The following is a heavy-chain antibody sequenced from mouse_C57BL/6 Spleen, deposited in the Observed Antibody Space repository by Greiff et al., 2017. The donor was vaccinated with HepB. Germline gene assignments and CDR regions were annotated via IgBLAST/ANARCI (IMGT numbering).Heavy chain of an antibody. J-gene: IGHJ4*01. V-gene: IGHV6-3*01. CDR1: GFTFSNYW. Sequence: EVKLVESGGGLVQPGGSMKLSCVASGFTFSNYWMNWVRQSPEKGLEWVAQIRLKSDNYATHYAESVKGRFTISRDDSKSSVYLQMNNLRAEDTGIYYCTSYPLYAMDYWGQGTSVTVSS. D-gene: IGHD1-1*01. CDR2: IRLKSDNYAT. CDR3: TSYPLYAMDY.